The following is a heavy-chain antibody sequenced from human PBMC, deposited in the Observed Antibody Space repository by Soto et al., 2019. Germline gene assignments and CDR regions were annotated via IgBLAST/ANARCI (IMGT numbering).Heavy chain of an antibody. D-gene: IGHD6-6*01. CDR3: ARGARKYSSYAYGMDV. V-gene: IGHV4-34*01. CDR1: GGSFSGYY. Sequence: PSGTLSLTLAFYGGSFSGYYWSWIRQPPGKGLEWIGEINHSGSTNYNPSLKSRVTISVDTSKNQFSLKLSSVTAADTAVYYCARGARKYSSYAYGMDVWGQGTTVTVSS. J-gene: IGHJ6*02. CDR2: INHSGST.